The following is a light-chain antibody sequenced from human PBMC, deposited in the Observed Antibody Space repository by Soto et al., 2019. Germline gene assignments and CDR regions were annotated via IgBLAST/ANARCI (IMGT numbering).Light chain of an antibody. V-gene: IGKV3-11*01. J-gene: IGKJ5*01. CDR3: QHRET. CDR2: DAS. CDR1: QSISNY. Sequence: EIVSTQSPATLSLSAGERAALSCRASQSISNYLAWYQQRPGRAPRLLIDDASKRATGIPDRFSGSGSGADFTLSISSLEPEDFAVYYCQHRETFGQGTRLEIK.